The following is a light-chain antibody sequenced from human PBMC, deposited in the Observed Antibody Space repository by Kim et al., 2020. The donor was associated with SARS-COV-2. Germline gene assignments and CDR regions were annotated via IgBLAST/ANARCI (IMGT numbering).Light chain of an antibody. CDR2: DAS. CDR1: QTIGNS. CDR3: QQYYSYWT. V-gene: IGKV1-5*01. Sequence: SASVGDRVTITGRASQTIGNSLAWYQQKPGKSPKLLIYDASSSESGVPSRFSGSGSGTEFTLTISSLQSADVASYYCQQYYSYWTFGQGTKVDIK. J-gene: IGKJ1*01.